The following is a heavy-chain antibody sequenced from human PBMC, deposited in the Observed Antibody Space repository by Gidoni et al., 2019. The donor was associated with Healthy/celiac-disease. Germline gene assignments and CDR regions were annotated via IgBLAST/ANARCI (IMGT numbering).Heavy chain of an antibody. D-gene: IGHD5-12*01. CDR3: ARDGYNSPGYFDY. V-gene: IGHV3-21*01. J-gene: IGHJ4*02. CDR1: GFTFSSYS. Sequence: VQLVESGGGLVKPGGSLRLSCAASGFTFSSYSMNWVRQAPGKGLEWVSSISSSSSYIYYADSVKGRFTISRDNAKNSLYLQMNSLRAEDTAVYYCARDGYNSPGYFDYWGQGTLVTVSS. CDR2: ISSSSSYI.